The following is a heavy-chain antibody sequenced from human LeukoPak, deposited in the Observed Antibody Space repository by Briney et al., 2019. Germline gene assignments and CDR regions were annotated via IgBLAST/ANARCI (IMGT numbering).Heavy chain of an antibody. Sequence: ASVKVSCKTSGYTFTSYYIHWVRQAPGQGLDWMGIINPSGGSTRYAQKFQGRVTMTSDTSTSTVYMELSSLTSEDTAMYYCARVVGGWFAFDSWGQGTLVTVSS. CDR1: GYTFTSYY. CDR2: INPSGGST. D-gene: IGHD6-19*01. CDR3: ARVVGGWFAFDS. V-gene: IGHV1-46*01. J-gene: IGHJ4*02.